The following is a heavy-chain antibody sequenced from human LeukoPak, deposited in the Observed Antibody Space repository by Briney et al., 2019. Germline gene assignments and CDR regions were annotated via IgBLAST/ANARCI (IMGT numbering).Heavy chain of an antibody. J-gene: IGHJ5*02. Sequence: GESLKISCKGSGYSFTSYWIGWVRQMPGKGLEWMGIIYPGDSDTRYSPSFQGQVTISADKSISTAYLQWSSLKASDTAMYYCARMNMVRGVIGWFDPWGQGTLVTVSS. CDR2: IYPGDSDT. D-gene: IGHD3-10*01. CDR1: GYSFTSYW. CDR3: ARMNMVRGVIGWFDP. V-gene: IGHV5-51*01.